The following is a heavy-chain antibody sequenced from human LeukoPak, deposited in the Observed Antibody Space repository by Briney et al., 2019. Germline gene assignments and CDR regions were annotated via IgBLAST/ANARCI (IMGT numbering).Heavy chain of an antibody. J-gene: IGHJ4*02. CDR1: GFTFSSYG. D-gene: IGHD3-22*01. Sequence: GGSLRLSCAASGFTFSSYGMSWVRQAPGKGLEWVSAISGSGGSTYYADSVKGRFTISRDNSKSTLYLQMNSLRAEDTAVYYCAKVARRYYYDSSGCYYFDYWGQGTLVTVSS. CDR3: AKVARRYYYDSSGCYYFDY. V-gene: IGHV3-23*01. CDR2: ISGSGGST.